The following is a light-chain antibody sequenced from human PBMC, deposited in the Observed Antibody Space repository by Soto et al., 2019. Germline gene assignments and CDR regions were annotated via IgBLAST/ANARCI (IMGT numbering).Light chain of an antibody. Sequence: QSVLTQPASVSGSPGQSITISCTGTSSDVGNYNYVSWYQQHPGKAPKLMIYAVSNRPSGVSHRFSGSKSGNTASLTVSGLQAEDEADYYCSSYTGGSTLVFGGGTKLTVL. CDR2: AVS. J-gene: IGLJ3*02. V-gene: IGLV2-14*01. CDR3: SSYTGGSTLV. CDR1: SSDVGNYNY.